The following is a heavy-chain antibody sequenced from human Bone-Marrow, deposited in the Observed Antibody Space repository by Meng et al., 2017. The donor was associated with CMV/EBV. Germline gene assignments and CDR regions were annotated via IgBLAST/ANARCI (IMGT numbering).Heavy chain of an antibody. Sequence: GSLRLSCTVSGGSVSSGSYYWSWIRQPPGKGLEWIGYIYYSGSTNYNPSLKSRVTISVDTSKNQFSLKLSSVTAADTAVYYCARGGGSSDYWGQGTLVTVSS. CDR2: IYYSGST. CDR1: GGSVSSGSYY. J-gene: IGHJ4*02. CDR3: ARGGGSSDY. V-gene: IGHV4-61*01. D-gene: IGHD2-15*01.